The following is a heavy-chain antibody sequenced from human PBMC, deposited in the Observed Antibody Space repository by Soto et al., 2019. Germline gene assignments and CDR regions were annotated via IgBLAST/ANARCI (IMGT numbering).Heavy chain of an antibody. V-gene: IGHV4-39*01. CDR1: GGSISSSSYY. D-gene: IGHD6-19*01. Sequence: QLQLQESGPGLVKPSETLSLTCTVSGGSISSSSYYWGWIRQPPGKGLEWIGSIYYSGSTYYNPSLKSRVTISVDTSKNQFSLKLSSVTAADTAVYYCARGIAVAGTTLYYFDYWGQGTLVTVSS. CDR3: ARGIAVAGTTLYYFDY. J-gene: IGHJ4*02. CDR2: IYYSGST.